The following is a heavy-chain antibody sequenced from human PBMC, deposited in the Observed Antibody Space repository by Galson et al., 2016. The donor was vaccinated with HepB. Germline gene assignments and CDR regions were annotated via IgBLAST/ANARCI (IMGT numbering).Heavy chain of an antibody. V-gene: IGHV3-48*02. D-gene: IGHD6-6*01. Sequence: SLRLSCAASGFTFSSYNMNWVRQAPGKGLEWVSYISGSSSTIYYADSVKGRFTISRDNAKNSLYLQMNSLRDEDTAVYYCAKNIYSSSSPLDYWGQGTLVTVSS. CDR1: GFTFSSYN. CDR3: AKNIYSSSSPLDY. J-gene: IGHJ4*02. CDR2: ISGSSSTI.